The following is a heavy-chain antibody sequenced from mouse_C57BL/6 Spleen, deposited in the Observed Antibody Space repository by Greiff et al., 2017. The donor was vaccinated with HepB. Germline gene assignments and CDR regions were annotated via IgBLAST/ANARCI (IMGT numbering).Heavy chain of an antibody. CDR1: GYTFTSYW. CDR2: IHPSDSDT. J-gene: IGHJ2*01. CDR3: AIKEEANYYGPRGGY. V-gene: IGHV1-74*01. Sequence: QVQLQQPGAELVKPGASVKVSCKASGYTFTSYWMHWVKQRPGQGLEWIGRIHPSDSDTNYNQKLKGKATLTVDKSSSTAYMQLSSLTSEDSAVYYCAIKEEANYYGPRGGYWGQGTTLTVSS. D-gene: IGHD1-1*01.